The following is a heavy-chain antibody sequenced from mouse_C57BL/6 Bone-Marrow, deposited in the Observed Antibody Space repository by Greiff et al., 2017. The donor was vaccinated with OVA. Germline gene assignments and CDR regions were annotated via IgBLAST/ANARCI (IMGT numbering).Heavy chain of an antibody. V-gene: IGHV1-50*01. CDR1: GYTFTSYW. Sequence: QVQLQQPGAELVKPGASVKLSCKASGYTFTSYWMQWVKQRPGQGLEWIGEIDPSDSYTNYNQKFKGKATLTVDTSSSTAYMQRSSLTSEDSAVYYCARKAYYGSSDDYFDYWGQGTTLTVSS. D-gene: IGHD1-1*01. J-gene: IGHJ2*01. CDR2: IDPSDSYT. CDR3: ARKAYYGSSDDYFDY.